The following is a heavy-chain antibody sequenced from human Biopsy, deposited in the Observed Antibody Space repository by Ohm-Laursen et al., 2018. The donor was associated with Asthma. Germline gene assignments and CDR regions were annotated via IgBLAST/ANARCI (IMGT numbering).Heavy chain of an antibody. CDR3: VRGSSSWHHGPFHYYYGLDV. CDR2: IYYSGTT. CDR1: SGSGGYMRSGNYY. V-gene: IGHV4-39*01. Sequence: GTLSLTCSLSSGSGGYMRSGNYYWGWIRQPPGKGLEWIGSIYYSGTTYYNPSLESRVTVSADTSKNQFSLKLTSVTAADTAVYYCVRGSSSWHHGPFHYYYGLDVRARGPRPPSP. J-gene: IGHJ6*02. D-gene: IGHD6-13*01.